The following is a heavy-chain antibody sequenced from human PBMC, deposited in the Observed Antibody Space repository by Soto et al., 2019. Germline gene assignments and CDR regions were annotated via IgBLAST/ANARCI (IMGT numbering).Heavy chain of an antibody. V-gene: IGHV4-31*03. CDR3: ARSSTSANYFDY. J-gene: IGHJ4*02. D-gene: IGHD2-2*01. Sequence: SETLSLTCTVSGGSISSGGYYWSWIRQHPGRGLEWIGYIYYSGSTYYNPSLKSRVTISVDTSKNQFSLKLSSVTAADTAVYYCARSSTSANYFDYWGQGTLVTVSS. CDR1: GGSISSGGYY. CDR2: IYYSGST.